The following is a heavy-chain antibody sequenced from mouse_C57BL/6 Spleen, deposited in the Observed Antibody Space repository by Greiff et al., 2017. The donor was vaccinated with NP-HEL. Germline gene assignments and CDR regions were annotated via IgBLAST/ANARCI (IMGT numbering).Heavy chain of an antibody. D-gene: IGHD2-3*01. J-gene: IGHJ4*01. CDR3: ARDPDDGYYDYAMDY. CDR1: GYSITSGYY. V-gene: IGHV3-6*01. CDR2: ISYDGSN. Sequence: EVQLQESGPGLVKPSQSLSLTCSVTGYSITSGYYWNWIRQFPGNKLEWMGYISYDGSNNYNPSLKNRISITRDTSKNQFFLKLNSVTTEDTATYYCARDPDDGYYDYAMDYWGQGTSVTVSS.